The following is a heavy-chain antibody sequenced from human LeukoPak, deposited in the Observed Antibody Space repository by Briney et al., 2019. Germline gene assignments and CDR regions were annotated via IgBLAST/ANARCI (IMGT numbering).Heavy chain of an antibody. Sequence: SETLSLTCTVSGGSISSYYWSWIRQPPGKGLEWIGYIYYSGSTNYNPSLKSRVTISVDTPKNQFSLKLSSVTAADTAVYYCARRYDFWSGYPPPLDYWGQGTLVTVSS. D-gene: IGHD3-3*01. CDR1: GGSISSYY. CDR2: IYYSGST. J-gene: IGHJ4*02. CDR3: ARRYDFWSGYPPPLDY. V-gene: IGHV4-59*12.